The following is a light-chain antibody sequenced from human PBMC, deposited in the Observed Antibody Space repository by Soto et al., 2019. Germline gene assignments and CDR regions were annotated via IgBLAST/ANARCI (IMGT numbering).Light chain of an antibody. J-gene: IGLJ1*01. CDR1: SNNVGDYKY. CDR2: DVS. CDR3: CSDAGSYV. Sequence: QSALTQPRSVSGSPGQSVTISCTGTSNNVGDYKYVSWYQQHPGEAPKVMIYDVSKRPSGVPDRFSGSKSGKTASMTISGLQAEDEADYYCCSDAGSYVFGTGTKLTVL. V-gene: IGLV2-11*01.